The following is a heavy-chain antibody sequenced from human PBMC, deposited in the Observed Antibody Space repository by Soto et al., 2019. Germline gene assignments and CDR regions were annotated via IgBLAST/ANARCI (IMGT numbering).Heavy chain of an antibody. CDR3: AGLRGYAGSPIDY. V-gene: IGHV4-59*01. D-gene: IGHD2-15*01. J-gene: IGHJ4*02. Sequence: SETLSLTCTVSGGSIISGYWSWIRQPPGKGLEWIGYISYSGNTNYNPSLKSRVTMSVDTPKNQLSLRLSSVTTADTAVYYCAGLRGYAGSPIDYWGQGTLVTVSS. CDR1: GGSIISGY. CDR2: ISYSGNT.